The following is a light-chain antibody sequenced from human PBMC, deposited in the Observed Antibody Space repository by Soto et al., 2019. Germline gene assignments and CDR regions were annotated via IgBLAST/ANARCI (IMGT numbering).Light chain of an antibody. Sequence: DIQLTQSPSSLSASIGGRVTITCRASQTINNYLNWYQQKPGRAPRVLIYSGSSLQGGVPSRFSGSGSGTDFTLTITSLQPEDLATYYCHQTLSTLWTFGQGTKVDIK. CDR1: QTINNY. J-gene: IGKJ1*01. CDR3: HQTLSTLWT. V-gene: IGKV1-39*01. CDR2: SGS.